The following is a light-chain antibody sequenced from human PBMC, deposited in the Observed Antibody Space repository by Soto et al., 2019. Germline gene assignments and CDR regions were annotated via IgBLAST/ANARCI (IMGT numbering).Light chain of an antibody. CDR3: QQYGRSPYWT. V-gene: IGKV3-20*01. CDR2: GAT. J-gene: IGKJ1*01. CDR1: QSVSSRN. Sequence: EIVLTQSPGTLSLSPGERATLSCRASQSVSSRNLAWYQQKPGQTPRLLIYGATSRATGIPDRFSGSGSGTDFTLTISRLETEDLAVYYGQQYGRSPYWTFGQGTKVQIK.